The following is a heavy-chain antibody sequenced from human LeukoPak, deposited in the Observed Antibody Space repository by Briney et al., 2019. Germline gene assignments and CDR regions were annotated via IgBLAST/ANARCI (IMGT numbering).Heavy chain of an antibody. V-gene: IGHV4-34*01. CDR2: INHSGST. CDR1: GGSFSGYY. J-gene: IGHJ5*02. CDR3: ARGPRFGELLWHWFDP. D-gene: IGHD3-10*01. Sequence: SETLSLTCAVYGGSFSGYYWSWIRQPPGKGLEWIGEINHSGSTNYNPSLKSRVTISVDTSKNQFSLKLSSVTAADTAVYYCARGPRFGELLWHWFDPWGQGTLVTVSS.